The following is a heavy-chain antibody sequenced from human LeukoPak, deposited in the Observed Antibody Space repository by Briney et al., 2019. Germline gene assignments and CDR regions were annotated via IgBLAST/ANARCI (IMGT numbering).Heavy chain of an antibody. CDR2: ISYDGSNK. V-gene: IGHV3-30*18. CDR1: RFTFSSYG. J-gene: IGHJ4*02. CDR3: AKETRAYYYDSSGYREPLDY. Sequence: GGSLRLSCAASRFTFSSYGMHWVRQAPGKGLEWVAVISYDGSNKYYADSVKGRFTISRDNSKNTLYLQMNSLRAEDTAVYYCAKETRAYYYDSSGYREPLDYWGQGTLVTVSS. D-gene: IGHD3-22*01.